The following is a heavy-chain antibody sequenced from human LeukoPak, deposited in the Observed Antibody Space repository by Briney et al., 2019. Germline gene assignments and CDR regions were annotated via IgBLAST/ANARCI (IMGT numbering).Heavy chain of an antibody. J-gene: IGHJ4*02. CDR3: ARGGDYSWEAVPW. Sequence: GESLRLSCAGSGFTVSSNYMSWVRQAPGKGLVWVSRINSDGSRTSYADSVKGRFTISRDNAKNTLYLQMNSLRAEDTAVYYCARGGDYSWEAVPWWGQGTLVTVSS. V-gene: IGHV3-74*01. CDR2: INSDGSRT. D-gene: IGHD4-17*01. CDR1: GFTVSSNY.